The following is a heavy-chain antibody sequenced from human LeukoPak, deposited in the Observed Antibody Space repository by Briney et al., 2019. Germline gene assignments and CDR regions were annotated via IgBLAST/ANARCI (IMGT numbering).Heavy chain of an antibody. CDR2: INADYGGT. Sequence: ASVQVSCKASVYTFTGYYIHWVRQAPGQGLEWMGWINADYGGTRYAEKFQGRVTMTRDTSISTASMELRRLTSDDTALYYCARGHCTNAVCRTFDYWGQGTLVTVSS. D-gene: IGHD2-8*01. V-gene: IGHV1-2*02. CDR3: ARGHCTNAVCRTFDY. CDR1: VYTFTGYY. J-gene: IGHJ4*02.